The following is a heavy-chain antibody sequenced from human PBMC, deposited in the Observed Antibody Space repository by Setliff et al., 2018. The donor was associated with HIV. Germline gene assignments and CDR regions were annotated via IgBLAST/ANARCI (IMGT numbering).Heavy chain of an antibody. J-gene: IGHJ6*02. CDR3: VGMDIVVVLPPDV. CDR2: ISYDGSNK. Sequence: LRLSCAASGFTFSSYAMYWVRQAPGKGLEWVAVISYDGSNKYYADSVKGRFTISRDNSKNTLYLQMNSLRAEDTAVYYCVGMDIVVVLPPDVWGQGTTVTVSS. CDR1: GFTFSSYA. V-gene: IGHV3-30-3*01. D-gene: IGHD2-21*01.